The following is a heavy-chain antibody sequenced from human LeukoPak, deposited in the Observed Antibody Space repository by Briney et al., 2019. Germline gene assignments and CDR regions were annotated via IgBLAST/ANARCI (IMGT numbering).Heavy chain of an antibody. CDR1: GFTFDDYA. J-gene: IGHJ6*03. CDR2: ISWNSGSI. CDR3: ARDAHYYYYMDV. Sequence: PGRSLRLSCAASGFTFDDYAMHWVRQAPGKGLEWVSGISWNSGSIGYADSVKGRFTISRDNAKNSLYLQMNSLRAEDTALYYCARDAHYYYYMDVWGKGTTVTVSS. V-gene: IGHV3-9*01.